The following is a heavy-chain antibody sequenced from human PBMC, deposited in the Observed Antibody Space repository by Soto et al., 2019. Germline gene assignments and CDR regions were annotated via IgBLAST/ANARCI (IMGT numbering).Heavy chain of an antibody. CDR2: IHHSGRT. Sequence: QVQLQESGPGLVKPSGTLSLTCAVSGDSISSDKWWSWVRQPPGKGLEWIGEIHHSGRTNYTPSLKSRVTILGEKSKNQVSLELSSMTAADTAAYYCARGGDWQFDYWGQGTLVTVSS. CDR1: GDSISSDKW. J-gene: IGHJ4*02. D-gene: IGHD2-21*02. V-gene: IGHV4-4*02. CDR3: ARGGDWQFDY.